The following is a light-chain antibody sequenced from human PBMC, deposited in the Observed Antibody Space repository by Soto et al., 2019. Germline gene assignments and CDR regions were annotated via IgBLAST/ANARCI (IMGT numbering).Light chain of an antibody. Sequence: ENVLTQSPGTLSLSPGERATLSCRASQSVSSNYLAWYQQKPDQAPRLLIYGASSRATGIPDRFSGSGSGTDFTITISRLESEDFAVYYCQQYGSSPLTFGPGTKVDIK. V-gene: IGKV3-20*01. CDR3: QQYGSSPLT. J-gene: IGKJ3*01. CDR1: QSVSSNY. CDR2: GAS.